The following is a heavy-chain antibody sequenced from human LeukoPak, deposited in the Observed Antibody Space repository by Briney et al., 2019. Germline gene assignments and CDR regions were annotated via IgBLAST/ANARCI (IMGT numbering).Heavy chain of an antibody. CDR2: IDPGDSET. V-gene: IGHV5-51*01. Sequence: GESLKISCKGSGYRFTRYWIAWVRQMPGKGLQWMGIIDPGDSETRYSPSFQGQVTTTADKSISTAYLQWSSLEASDTAMYYCARLNDGFDIWGQGAMVIVSS. CDR1: GYRFTRYW. J-gene: IGHJ3*02. CDR3: ARLNDGFDI.